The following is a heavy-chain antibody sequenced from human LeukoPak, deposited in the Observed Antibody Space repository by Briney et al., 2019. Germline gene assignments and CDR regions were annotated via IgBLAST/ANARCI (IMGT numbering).Heavy chain of an antibody. CDR1: GGSISSYY. Sequence: KSSETLSLTCTVSGGSISSYYWSWIRQPAGKGLEWIGRIYTSGSTNYNPSLKSRVTMSVDTSKNQFSLKLSSVTAADTAVYYCARDNYDYVWGSYRPYYYYYMDVWGKGTTVTISS. CDR2: IYTSGST. V-gene: IGHV4-4*07. J-gene: IGHJ6*03. CDR3: ARDNYDYVWGSYRPYYYYYMDV. D-gene: IGHD3-16*02.